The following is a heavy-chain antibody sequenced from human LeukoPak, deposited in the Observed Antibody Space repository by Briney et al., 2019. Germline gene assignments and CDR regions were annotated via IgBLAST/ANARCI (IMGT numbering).Heavy chain of an antibody. CDR3: AREYYYGSGSPAGPDY. J-gene: IGHJ4*02. CDR2: ISYDGSNK. Sequence: PGGSLRLSCAASGFTFSSCAMHWVRQAPGKGLEWVAVISYDGSNKYYADSVKGRFTISRDNSKNTLYLQMNSLRAEDTAVYYCAREYYYGSGSPAGPDYWGQGTLVTVSS. D-gene: IGHD3-10*01. CDR1: GFTFSSCA. V-gene: IGHV3-30-3*01.